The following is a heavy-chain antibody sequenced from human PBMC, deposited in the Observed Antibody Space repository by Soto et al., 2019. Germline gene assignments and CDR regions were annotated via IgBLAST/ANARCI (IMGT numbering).Heavy chain of an antibody. CDR2: ISGSGGST. J-gene: IGHJ6*02. CDR1: GFTFSSYA. Sequence: EVQLLESGGGLVQPGGSLRLSCAASGFTFSSYAMSWVRQAPGKGLEWVSAISGSGGSTYYADSVKGRFTISRDNSKNTLYLQMNSLRAEDTAVYYCAKVKGQLVQAGVGYYYYGMDVWGQGTTVTVSS. CDR3: AKVKGQLVQAGVGYYYYGMDV. D-gene: IGHD6-13*01. V-gene: IGHV3-23*01.